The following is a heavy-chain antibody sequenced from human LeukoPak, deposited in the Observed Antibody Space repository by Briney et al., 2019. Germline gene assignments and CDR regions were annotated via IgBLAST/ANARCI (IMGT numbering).Heavy chain of an antibody. CDR2: ISSSSSYI. CDR3: ARMVTNGAFDY. V-gene: IGHV3-21*01. D-gene: IGHD2-21*02. CDR1: GFTFSSYS. J-gene: IGHJ4*02. Sequence: PGGSQRLSCAASGFTFSSYSMNWVRQAPGKGLEWVSSISSSSSYIYYADSVKGRFTISRDNAKNSLYLQMNSLRAEDTAVYYCARMVTNGAFDYWGQGTLVTVSS.